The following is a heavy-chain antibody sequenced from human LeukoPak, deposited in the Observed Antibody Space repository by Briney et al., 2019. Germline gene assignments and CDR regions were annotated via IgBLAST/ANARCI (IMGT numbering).Heavy chain of an antibody. J-gene: IGHJ4*02. V-gene: IGHV3-23*01. Sequence: GGSLRLSCVASGFTFISYAMSWVRQAPGKGLEWVSVISDGGGSTYYADSVKGRFTISRDNSKNTLYLQMNSLRAEDTAVYYCAKDRHWGFDYWGQGTLVTVSS. D-gene: IGHD7-27*01. CDR3: AKDRHWGFDY. CDR2: ISDGGGST. CDR1: GFTFISYA.